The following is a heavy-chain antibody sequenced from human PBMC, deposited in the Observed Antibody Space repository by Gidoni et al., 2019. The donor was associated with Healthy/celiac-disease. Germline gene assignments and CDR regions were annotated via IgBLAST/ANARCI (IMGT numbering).Heavy chain of an antibody. Sequence: QLQLQESGPGLVKPSATLSLTCPVSGGSISSSSYYWGWIRQPPGKGLEWIGSIYYSGSTYYNPSLKSRVTISVDTSKNQFSLKLSSVTAADTAVYYCARRGALLWFEAFDYWGQGTLVTVSS. D-gene: IGHD3-10*01. CDR1: GGSISSSSYY. CDR2: IYYSGST. J-gene: IGHJ4*02. V-gene: IGHV4-39*01. CDR3: ARRGALLWFEAFDY.